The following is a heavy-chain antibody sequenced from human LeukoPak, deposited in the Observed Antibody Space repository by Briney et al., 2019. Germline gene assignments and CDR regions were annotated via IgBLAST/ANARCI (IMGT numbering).Heavy chain of an antibody. J-gene: IGHJ4*02. CDR3: ASGYGSGILPY. CDR2: IYYSGST. V-gene: IGHV4-59*01. CDR1: GGSISSYY. Sequence: SETLSLTCTVSGGSISSYYGSWIRQPPGKGLEWIGYIYYSGSTNYNPSLKSRVTISVDTSKNQFSLKLSSVTAADTAVYYCASGYGSGILPYWGQGTLVTVSS. D-gene: IGHD3-10*01.